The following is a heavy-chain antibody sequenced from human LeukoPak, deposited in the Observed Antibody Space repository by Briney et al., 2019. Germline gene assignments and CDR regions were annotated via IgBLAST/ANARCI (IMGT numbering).Heavy chain of an antibody. CDR3: ASLSYCSSTSCYVGYFDY. V-gene: IGHV4-59*08. Sequence: PSETLSLTCTVSGGSISSYYWSWIRQPPGKGLEWIGYIYYSGSTNYNPSLTSRVTISVDTSKNQFSLKLSSVTAADTAVYYCASLSYCSSTSCYVGYFDYWGQGTLVTVSS. D-gene: IGHD2-2*01. CDR2: IYYSGST. CDR1: GGSISSYY. J-gene: IGHJ4*02.